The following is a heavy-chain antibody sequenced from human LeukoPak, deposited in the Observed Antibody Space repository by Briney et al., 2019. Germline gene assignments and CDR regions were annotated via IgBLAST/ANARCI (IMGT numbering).Heavy chain of an antibody. D-gene: IGHD1-26*01. V-gene: IGHV3-30*18. CDR2: ISYDGSNK. Sequence: GGSLRLSCAASGFTFRSYGMHWVRQAPGKGLEWVAVISYDGSNKYYADSVKGRFTISRDNSKNTLYLQMNSLRAKDTAVYYCAKTLRVGYYYYYMDVWGKGTTVTVSS. CDR3: AKTLRVGYYYYYMDV. J-gene: IGHJ6*03. CDR1: GFTFRSYG.